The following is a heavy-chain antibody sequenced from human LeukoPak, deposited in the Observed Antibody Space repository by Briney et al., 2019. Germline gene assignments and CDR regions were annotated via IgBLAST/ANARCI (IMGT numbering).Heavy chain of an antibody. V-gene: IGHV4-39*07. D-gene: IGHD3-22*01. CDR1: GGSISSSSYY. CDR3: ARGRPMIVVVKRGNWFDP. J-gene: IGHJ5*02. CDR2: IYYSGST. Sequence: PSETLSLTCTVSGGSISSSSYYWGWIRQPPGKGLEWIGSIYYSGSTYYNPSLKSRVTIAVDTSKNQFSLKLSSVTAADTAVYYCARGRPMIVVVKRGNWFDPWGQGTLVTVSS.